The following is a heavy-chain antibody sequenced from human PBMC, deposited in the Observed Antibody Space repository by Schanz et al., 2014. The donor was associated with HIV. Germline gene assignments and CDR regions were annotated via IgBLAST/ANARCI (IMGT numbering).Heavy chain of an antibody. V-gene: IGHV1-8*01. CDR3: ARGPKWEGLMDV. Sequence: QAQLVQSGAEVKKPGASVKVSCKASGYTFTSYGINWVRQAPGLGLEWMGWMNPSTGNSGYAQMFQVRVTMTRDTSISTAYLEVDSLKSEDTAVYYCARGPKWEGLMDVWGQGTTVIVSS. D-gene: IGHD1-26*01. J-gene: IGHJ6*02. CDR1: GYTFTSYG. CDR2: MNPSTGNS.